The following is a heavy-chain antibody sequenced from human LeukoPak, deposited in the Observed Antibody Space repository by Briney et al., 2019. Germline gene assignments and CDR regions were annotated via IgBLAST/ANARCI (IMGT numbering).Heavy chain of an antibody. CDR1: GYAFSGYG. Sequence: ASVKVSCKASGYAFSGYGIGWVRQAPGQGLERMGWVGPYNRKTNYSQKFQGRVTMTTDTSTNTAYLELRTLRSDDTAVYYCARGAPRGVWNFYFDYWGQGTLVTVSS. D-gene: IGHD1-7*01. CDR3: ARGAPRGVWNFYFDY. CDR2: VGPYNRKT. J-gene: IGHJ4*02. V-gene: IGHV1-18*01.